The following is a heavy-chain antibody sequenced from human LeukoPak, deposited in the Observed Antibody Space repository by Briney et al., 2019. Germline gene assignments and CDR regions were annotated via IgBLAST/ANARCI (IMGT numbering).Heavy chain of an antibody. V-gene: IGHV3-9*01. J-gene: IGHJ4*02. D-gene: IGHD1-1*01. CDR1: GFTFDDYA. Sequence: ALRLSCAASGFTFDDYAMHWVRQAPGKGPEWASGISWNSGSIGYADSVKGRFTISRDNAKNSLYLQMNSLRAEDTALYYCAKERAILELDYWGQGTLVTVSS. CDR3: AKERAILELDY. CDR2: ISWNSGSI.